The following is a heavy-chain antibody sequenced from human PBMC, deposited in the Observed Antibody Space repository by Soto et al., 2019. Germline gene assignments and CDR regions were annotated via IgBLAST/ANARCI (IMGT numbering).Heavy chain of an antibody. CDR2: IWYDGSNK. V-gene: IGHV3-33*01. D-gene: IGHD3-22*01. CDR3: ARDRGRYDSSGYPKTPNYYYYYGMDV. J-gene: IGHJ6*02. CDR1: GFTFSSYG. Sequence: QVQLVESGGGVVQPGRSLRLSCAASGFTFSSYGMHWVRQAPGKGLEWVAVIWYDGSNKYYADSVKGRFTISRDNSKNTLYLQMNSLRAEDTAVYYCARDRGRYDSSGYPKTPNYYYYYGMDVWGQGTTVTVSS.